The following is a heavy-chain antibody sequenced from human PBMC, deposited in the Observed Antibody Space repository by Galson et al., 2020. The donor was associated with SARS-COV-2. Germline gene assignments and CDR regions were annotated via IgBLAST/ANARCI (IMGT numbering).Heavy chain of an antibody. Sequence: GGSLRLSCAASGFTVSSNYMSWVRQAPGKGLEWVSVIYSGGSTYYADSVKGRFTIPRDNSKNTLYLQMNSLRAEDTAVYYCARDLYPRDGSGSQRDYWGQGTLVTVSS. J-gene: IGHJ4*02. CDR1: GFTVSSNY. V-gene: IGHV3-66*01. D-gene: IGHD3-10*01. CDR2: IYSGGST. CDR3: ARDLYPRDGSGSQRDY.